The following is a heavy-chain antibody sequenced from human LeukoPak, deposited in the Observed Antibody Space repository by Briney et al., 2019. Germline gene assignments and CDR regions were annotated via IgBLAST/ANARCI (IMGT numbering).Heavy chain of an antibody. CDR1: GGSVGSSTYY. D-gene: IGHD2-2*01. V-gene: IGHV4-39*01. CDR2: IAYSGST. CDR3: ARLGFCTSTSCP. Sequence: SETLSLTCTVSGGSVGSSTYYWGWIRQPPGKGLEWIASIAYSGSTYNPSLKSRVTISVDTSKNRFSLKLSSVTAADTAVYYCARLGFCTSTSCPWGQGTLVTVSS. J-gene: IGHJ5*02.